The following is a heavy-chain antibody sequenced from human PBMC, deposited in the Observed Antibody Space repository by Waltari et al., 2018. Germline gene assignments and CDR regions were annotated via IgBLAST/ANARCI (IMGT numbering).Heavy chain of an antibody. V-gene: IGHV3-53*02. CDR2: FYGGGSS. J-gene: IGHJ4*02. Sequence: EVQLVESGGGLIQPGVSLRLSCAASGFTISNNYISWVRQAPGKGLEWVSVFYGGGSSYHADSVKGRFTVSRDASKNTVYLQMNSLTAEDTAVYYCALSSGVVKGYLDYWGQGTLVTVSS. CDR1: GFTISNNY. D-gene: IGHD3-3*01. CDR3: ALSSGVVKGYLDY.